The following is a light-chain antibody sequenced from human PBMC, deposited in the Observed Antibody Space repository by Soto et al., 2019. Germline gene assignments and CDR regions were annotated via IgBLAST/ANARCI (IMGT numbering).Light chain of an antibody. CDR2: DAS. V-gene: IGKV1-33*01. J-gene: IGKJ1*01. Sequence: EIQMTQSPSSLSASVGDRVTITCQASQDISNYLNWYQQKPGKAPKLLIYDASNLETGVPSRFSGSGSGTEFTLTISSLQPDDFATYYCQHYNSYSEAFGQGTKVDIK. CDR3: QHYNSYSEA. CDR1: QDISNY.